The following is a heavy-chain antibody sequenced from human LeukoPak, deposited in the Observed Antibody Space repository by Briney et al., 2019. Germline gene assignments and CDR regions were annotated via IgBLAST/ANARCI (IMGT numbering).Heavy chain of an antibody. CDR2: ISAYNGNT. V-gene: IGHV1-18*01. CDR3: ARSGSGSYYAIPYYFDY. CDR1: GYTFTSYG. D-gene: IGHD3-10*01. Sequence: GASVKVSCKASGYTFTSYGISWVRQAPGQGLEWMGWISAYNGNTNYAQKLQGRVTMTTDTSTSTAYMELSSLRSEDTAVYYCARSGSGSYYAIPYYFDYWGQGTLVTVSS. J-gene: IGHJ4*02.